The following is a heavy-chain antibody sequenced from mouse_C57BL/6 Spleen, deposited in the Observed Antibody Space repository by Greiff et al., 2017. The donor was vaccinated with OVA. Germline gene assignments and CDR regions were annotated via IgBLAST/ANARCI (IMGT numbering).Heavy chain of an antibody. D-gene: IGHD2-12*01. Sequence: EVQLVESGGGLVQPGGSLSLSCAASGFTFTDYYMSWVRQPPGKALEWLGFIRNKANGYTTEYSASVKGRFTISRDNSQSILYLQMNALRAEDSATYYCARFVTREGFDYWGQGTTLTVSS. V-gene: IGHV7-3*01. CDR1: GFTFTDYY. CDR2: IRNKANGYTT. J-gene: IGHJ2*01. CDR3: ARFVTREGFDY.